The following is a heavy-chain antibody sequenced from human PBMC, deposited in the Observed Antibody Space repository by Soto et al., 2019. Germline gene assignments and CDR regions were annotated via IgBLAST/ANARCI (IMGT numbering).Heavy chain of an antibody. CDR1: GYTFTSYG. CDR2: ISAYNGNT. D-gene: IGHD3-22*01. V-gene: IGHV1-18*04. J-gene: IGHJ4*02. Sequence: QVQLVQSGAEVKKPGASVKVSCKASGYTFTSYGISWVRQAPGQGLEWMGWISAYNGNTNYAQKLQGRVTMTTDTSTSTAYMELRSLRSDDTAVYYCARRLLEYYYDSSGYYYPDYWGQGTLVTVYS. CDR3: ARRLLEYYYDSSGYYYPDY.